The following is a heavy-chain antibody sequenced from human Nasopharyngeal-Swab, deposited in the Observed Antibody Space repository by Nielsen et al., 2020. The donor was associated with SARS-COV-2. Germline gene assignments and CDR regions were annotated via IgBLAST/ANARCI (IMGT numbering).Heavy chain of an antibody. J-gene: IGHJ1*01. CDR1: GGSISSSSYY. V-gene: IGHV4-39*01. Sequence: GSLRLSCTVSGGSISSSSYYWGWIRQPPEKGLEWIGSIYYSGSTYYNPSLKSRVTISVDTSKNQFSLKLSSVTAADTAVYYCASSWYGFPPAEYFQHWGQGTLVTVSS. CDR3: ASSWYGFPPAEYFQH. D-gene: IGHD6-13*01. CDR2: IYYSGST.